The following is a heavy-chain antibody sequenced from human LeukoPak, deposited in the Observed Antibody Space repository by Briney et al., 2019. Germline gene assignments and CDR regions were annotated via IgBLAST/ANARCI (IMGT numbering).Heavy chain of an antibody. CDR2: IWYDGSNK. V-gene: IGHV3-33*01. J-gene: IGHJ5*02. Sequence: GGSLRLSCAASGFTFSSYGMHWVRQAPGEGLEWVAVIWYDGSNKYYADSVKGRFTISRDNSKNTLYLQMNSLRAEDTAVYYCAREPTGPWGQGTLVTVSS. CDR3: AREPTGP. CDR1: GFTFSSYG.